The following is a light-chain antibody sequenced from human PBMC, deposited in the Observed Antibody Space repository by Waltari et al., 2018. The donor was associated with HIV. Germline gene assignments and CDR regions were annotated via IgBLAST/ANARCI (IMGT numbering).Light chain of an antibody. CDR3: QQTYSVSIT. CDR2: GVS. Sequence: IPLTQSPSSLSSSLGAKTPITCRASQHIKTILNWYQVRPGKAPRVLVYGVSSLPTGVPSRFTGDGSGSDFTLTINNLQPEDFASYFCQQTYSVSITFGPGTRLEI. CDR1: QHIKTI. J-gene: IGKJ5*01. V-gene: IGKV1-39*01.